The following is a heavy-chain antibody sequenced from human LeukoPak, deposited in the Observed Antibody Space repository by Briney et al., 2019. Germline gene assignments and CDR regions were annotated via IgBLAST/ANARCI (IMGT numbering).Heavy chain of an antibody. V-gene: IGHV4-59*01. CDR3: AREGGYSSGWKGNWFDP. J-gene: IGHJ5*02. CDR1: GGSISSYY. CDR2: IYYSGST. Sequence: PSETLSLTCTVSGGSISSYYRSWIRQPPGKGLEWIGYIYYSGSTNYNPSLKSRVTISVDTSKNQSSLKLSSVTAADTAVYYCAREGGYSSGWKGNWFDPWGQGTLVTVSS. D-gene: IGHD6-19*01.